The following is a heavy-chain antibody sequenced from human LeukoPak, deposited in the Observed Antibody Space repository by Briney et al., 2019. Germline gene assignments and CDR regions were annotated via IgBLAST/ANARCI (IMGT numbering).Heavy chain of an antibody. D-gene: IGHD3-10*01. J-gene: IGHJ4*02. CDR2: IYYSGST. Sequence: SETLSLTCTVSGGSISSSSYYWGWIRQPPGKGLEWIGSIYYSGSTYYNPSLKSRVTVSVDTSKNQFSLKLSSVTAADTAVYYCAILWGLDYWGQGTLVTVSS. V-gene: IGHV4-39*07. CDR3: AILWGLDY. CDR1: GGSISSSSYY.